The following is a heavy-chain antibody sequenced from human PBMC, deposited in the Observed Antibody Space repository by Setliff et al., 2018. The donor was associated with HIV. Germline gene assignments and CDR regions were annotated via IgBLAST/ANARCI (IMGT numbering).Heavy chain of an antibody. CDR1: GESFSGYY. J-gene: IGHJ5*02. Sequence: SETLSLTCAVYGESFSGYYWSWIRQPPGKGLDWIGEINESGSTNYNPSLKSRVTISVDASKNQFSLRLSSVTAADTAVYYCARGFLRSRRRWFDPWGQGTLVTVSS. D-gene: IGHD4-17*01. V-gene: IGHV4-34*01. CDR2: INESGST. CDR3: ARGFLRSRRRWFDP.